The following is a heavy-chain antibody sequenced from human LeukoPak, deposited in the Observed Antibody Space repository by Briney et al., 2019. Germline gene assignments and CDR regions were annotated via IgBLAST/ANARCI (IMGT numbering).Heavy chain of an antibody. J-gene: IGHJ4*02. V-gene: IGHV4-34*01. Sequence: SETLSLTCAVYIDSFSNYHWNWIRQTPAKGMEWIGEVNESGGTNISPSLRSRVILSVDTSKNQFSLKLISVTVADTAVYYCARAGTTLGYFDYWGQGTLVTVSS. CDR3: ARAGTTLGYFDY. CDR1: IDSFSNYH. CDR2: VNESGGT. D-gene: IGHD4-11*01.